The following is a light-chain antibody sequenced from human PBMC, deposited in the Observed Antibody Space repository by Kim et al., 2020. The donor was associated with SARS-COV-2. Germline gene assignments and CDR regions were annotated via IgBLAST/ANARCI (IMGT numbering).Light chain of an antibody. J-gene: IGKJ2*03. CDR1: QSLLQSNGNNY. CDR2: LGS. Sequence: EPASISCRSSQSLLQSNGNNYLDWYLQKPGQSPQLLIYLGSNRASGVPDRFSGSGSGTDFTLKISRVEAEDVGVYYCMQALQTPRSFGQGTKLEI. CDR3: MQALQTPRS. V-gene: IGKV2-28*01.